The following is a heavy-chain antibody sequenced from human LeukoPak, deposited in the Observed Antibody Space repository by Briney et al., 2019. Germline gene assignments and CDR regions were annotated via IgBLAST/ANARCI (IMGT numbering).Heavy chain of an antibody. Sequence: ASVEVSCKASGYTFTSYYMHWVRQAPGQGLEWMGIINPSGGSTSYAQKFQGRVTMTRDTSTSTVYMELSSLRSEDTAVYYCARQGTDYDILTGYARAFDIWGQGTMVTVSS. CDR1: GYTFTSYY. J-gene: IGHJ3*02. D-gene: IGHD3-9*01. CDR3: ARQGTDYDILTGYARAFDI. CDR2: INPSGGST. V-gene: IGHV1-46*01.